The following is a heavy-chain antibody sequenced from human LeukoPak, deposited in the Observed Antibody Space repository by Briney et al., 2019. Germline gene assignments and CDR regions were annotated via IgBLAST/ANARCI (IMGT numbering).Heavy chain of an antibody. Sequence: SETLSLTCTVSGGSISSSSYYWGWIRQPPGKGLEWIGRIYYSGSTYYNPSLKSRVTISVDTSKNQFSLKLSSVTAADPAVYYWARDTNCSGGSCFRLWGQGTLVTVSS. V-gene: IGHV4-39*07. CDR2: IYYSGST. D-gene: IGHD2-15*01. J-gene: IGHJ4*02. CDR1: GGSISSSSYY. CDR3: ARDTNCSGGSCFRL.